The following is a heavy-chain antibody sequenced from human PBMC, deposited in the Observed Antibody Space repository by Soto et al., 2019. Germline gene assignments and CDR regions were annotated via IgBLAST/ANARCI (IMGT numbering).Heavy chain of an antibody. CDR3: ARHGSY. V-gene: IGHV3-21*01. CDR1: GFTFSRYS. Sequence: GGSLRLSCAASGFTFSRYSMNWVRQAPGKGLEWVSSISSTTNYIYYADSMKGRFTVSRDNAKNSVYLDMNSLSAEDTAVYYCARHGSYWGQGTLVTVSS. J-gene: IGHJ4*02. CDR2: ISSTTNYI.